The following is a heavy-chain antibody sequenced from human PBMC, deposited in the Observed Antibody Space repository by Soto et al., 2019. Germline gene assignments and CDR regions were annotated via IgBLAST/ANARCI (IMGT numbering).Heavy chain of an antibody. Sequence: LSLTCAVSGGSISSDDYSWSWIRQPPGKGLEWIGYIYHSGNTLYNPSLKSRVTISADRSKNQLSLKLRSVTAADTAVYYCAGDYGSGSYRFDYWGQGTPVTVSS. CDR1: GGSISSDDYS. CDR2: IYHSGNT. D-gene: IGHD3-10*01. V-gene: IGHV4-30-2*01. J-gene: IGHJ4*02. CDR3: AGDYGSGSYRFDY.